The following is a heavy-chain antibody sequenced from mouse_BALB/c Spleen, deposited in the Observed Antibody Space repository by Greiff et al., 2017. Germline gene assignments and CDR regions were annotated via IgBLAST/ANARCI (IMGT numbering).Heavy chain of an antibody. D-gene: IGHD2-14*01. CDR3: ARGENYRYDEGWGDY. J-gene: IGHJ2*01. V-gene: IGHV1-82*01. Sequence: QVQLQQSGPELVKPGASVKISCKASGYAFSSSWMNWVKQRPGQGLEWIGRIYPGDGDTNYNGKFKGKATLTADKSSSTAYMQLSSLTSVDSAVYFCARGENYRYDEGWGDYWGQGTTLTVSS. CDR1: GYAFSSSW. CDR2: IYPGDGDT.